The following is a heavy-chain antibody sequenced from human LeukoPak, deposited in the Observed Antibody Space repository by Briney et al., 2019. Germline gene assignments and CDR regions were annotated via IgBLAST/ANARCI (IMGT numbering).Heavy chain of an antibody. CDR3: TTYRYYYHRSGDDY. CDR1: GFTFSHDW. D-gene: IGHD3-22*01. J-gene: IGHJ4*02. Sequence: PGGSLRLSCAASGFTFSHDWMSWVRQAPGKGLEWLGRIKSKADGGTTDYAAPVKGRFTISRDDSQNTLYLQMSSLRTEDTAVYYCTTYRYYYHRSGDDYWGQGTLVTVSS. CDR2: IKSKADGGTT. V-gene: IGHV3-15*01.